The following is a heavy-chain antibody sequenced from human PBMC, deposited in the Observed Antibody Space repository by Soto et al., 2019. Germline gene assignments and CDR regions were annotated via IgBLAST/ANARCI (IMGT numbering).Heavy chain of an antibody. CDR3: ARGLHSLFDY. CDR2: IWYDGNNK. J-gene: IGHJ4*02. Sequence: QVQLVESGGGVVQPGGSLRLSCAASGFTFSNYGMHWVRQAPGKGLEWVAVIWYDGNNKYYADSVKGRFTISRDNSNNTLYVQMNSLRAEGTAVYYCARGLHSLFDYWGQGTLVTVSS. CDR1: GFTFSNYG. D-gene: IGHD2-21*01. V-gene: IGHV3-33*01.